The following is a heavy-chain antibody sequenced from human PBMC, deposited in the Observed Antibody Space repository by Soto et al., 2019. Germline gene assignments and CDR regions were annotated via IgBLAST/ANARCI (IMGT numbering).Heavy chain of an antibody. CDR3: AREGGRGGSCYSEAPF. J-gene: IGHJ4*02. V-gene: IGHV3-30-3*01. CDR1: GLTFSGYA. CDR2: ISYDGSNK. Sequence: QVQLVESGGGVVQPGRSLRLSCAASGLTFSGYAIHWVRQAPRKGLEWVAVISYDGSNKYYADSVKGRFTISRDNYKNTLYLQMNSLRAEDTAVYYCAREGGRGGSCYSEAPFWGQGTLVTVSS. D-gene: IGHD2-15*01.